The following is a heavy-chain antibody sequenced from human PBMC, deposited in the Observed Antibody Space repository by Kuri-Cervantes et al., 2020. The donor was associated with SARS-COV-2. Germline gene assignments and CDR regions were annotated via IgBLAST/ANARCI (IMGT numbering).Heavy chain of an antibody. CDR3: ARGDGMDV. CDR1: GFTFSAYW. Sequence: GESLKISCAASGFTFSAYWMHWVRHAPGKGLVWVSHIDGDGTSIGYADSVKGRFTISRDNAKGTLYLQMNSLRADDTAMYYCARGDGMDVWGQGTTVTVSS. J-gene: IGHJ6*02. CDR2: IDGDGTSI. V-gene: IGHV3-74*01.